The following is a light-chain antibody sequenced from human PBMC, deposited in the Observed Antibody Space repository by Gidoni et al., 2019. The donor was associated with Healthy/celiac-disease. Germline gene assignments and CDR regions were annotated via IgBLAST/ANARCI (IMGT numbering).Light chain of an antibody. CDR3: QLRWT. CDR1: QSISSW. V-gene: IGKV1-5*03. Sequence: DIQMTQSPSTLSASVGDRVTITCRASQSISSWLAWYQQKPGQAPKLLISTASSLESGVPSRFSGSGSGTEFTLTISSLQPDDFATYYCQLRWTFGQGTKVEIK. J-gene: IGKJ1*01. CDR2: TAS.